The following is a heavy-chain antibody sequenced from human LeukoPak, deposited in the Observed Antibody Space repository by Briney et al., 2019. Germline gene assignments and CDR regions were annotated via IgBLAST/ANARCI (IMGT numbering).Heavy chain of an antibody. CDR1: GGTFSSYA. Sequence: SVKVSCKASGGTFSSYAISWVRQAPGQGLEWMGGIIPIFGTANYAQKFQGRVTITADESTSTAYMELSSLRSEDTAVYYCARDAKVGSFSLNYYYYMDVWGKGTTVTVSS. CDR2: IIPIFGTA. D-gene: IGHD2-15*01. CDR3: ARDAKVGSFSLNYYYYMDV. V-gene: IGHV1-69*13. J-gene: IGHJ6*03.